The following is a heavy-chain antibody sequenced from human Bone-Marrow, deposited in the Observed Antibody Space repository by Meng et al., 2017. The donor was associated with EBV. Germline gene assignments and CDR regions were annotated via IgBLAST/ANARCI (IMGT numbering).Heavy chain of an antibody. CDR3: ASPAFDY. V-gene: IGHV1-3*01. CDR1: GYTFITYA. J-gene: IGHJ4*02. CDR2: INAATGDT. Sequence: QLVQSGAEVKKPGASVRVSCKASGYTFITYAMHWLRQAPGQRLEWMGWINAATGDTKYSQNFQGRVTITRDTSASTAYLEVSSLRSEDTAVYYCASPAFDYWDQGTLVTVGS.